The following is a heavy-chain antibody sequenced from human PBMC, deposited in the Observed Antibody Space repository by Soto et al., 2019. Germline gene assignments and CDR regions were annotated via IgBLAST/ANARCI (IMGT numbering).Heavy chain of an antibody. CDR2: IYYSGST. CDR3: ARGAGTSGEKDPFDI. D-gene: IGHD3-10*01. CDR1: GGSISSYY. V-gene: IGHV4-59*01. Sequence: SETLSLTCTVSGGSISSYYWSWIRQPPGKGLEWIGYIYYSGSTNYNPSLKSRVTISVDTSKNQFSLNLSSVTAADTAVYYCARGAGTSGEKDPFDIWAQGKMVPVSS. J-gene: IGHJ3*02.